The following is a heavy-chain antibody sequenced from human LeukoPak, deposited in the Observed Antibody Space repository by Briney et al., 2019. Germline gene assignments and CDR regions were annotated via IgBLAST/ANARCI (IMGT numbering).Heavy chain of an antibody. J-gene: IGHJ4*02. Sequence: GGSLRLSCAASGFTFSSYGMHWVRQAPGKGLEWVAFIRYDGSNKYYADSVKGRFTISRDNSKNTLYLQMNSLRAEDTAVYNCAKDSSYDSSGPSSDLDYWGQGTLVTVSS. CDR1: GFTFSSYG. V-gene: IGHV3-30*02. D-gene: IGHD3-22*01. CDR3: AKDSSYDSSGPSSDLDY. CDR2: IRYDGSNK.